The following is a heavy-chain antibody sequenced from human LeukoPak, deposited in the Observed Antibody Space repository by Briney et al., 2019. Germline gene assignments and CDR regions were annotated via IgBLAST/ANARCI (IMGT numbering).Heavy chain of an antibody. J-gene: IGHJ3*02. D-gene: IGHD6-19*01. CDR1: GGPISGSSYY. V-gene: IGHV4-39*07. CDR3: ARDKGVGSGDAFDI. Sequence: SETLSLTCTVSGGPISGSSYYWGWIRQPPGKGLEWIGSIYYSGSTNYNPSLKSRVTISVDTSKNQFSLKLSSVTAADTAVYYCARDKGVGSGDAFDIWGQGTMVTVSS. CDR2: IYYSGST.